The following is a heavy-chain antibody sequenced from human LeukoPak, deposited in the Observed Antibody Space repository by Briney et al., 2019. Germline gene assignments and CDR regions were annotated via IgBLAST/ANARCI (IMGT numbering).Heavy chain of an antibody. CDR3: ARARNPNYYDSSGYYRDAFDI. J-gene: IGHJ3*02. D-gene: IGHD3-22*01. V-gene: IGHV4-39*07. CDR1: SGSISSSSYY. CDR2: IYYSGST. Sequence: SETLSLTCTVSSGSISSSSYYWGWIRQPPGKGLEWIGSIYYSGSTYYNPSLKSRVTISVDTSKNQFSLKLSSVTAADTAVYYCARARNPNYYDSSGYYRDAFDIWGQGTMVTVSS.